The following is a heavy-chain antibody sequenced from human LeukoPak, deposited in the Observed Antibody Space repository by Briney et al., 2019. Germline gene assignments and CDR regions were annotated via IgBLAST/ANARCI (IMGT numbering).Heavy chain of an antibody. D-gene: IGHD2-15*01. J-gene: IGHJ4*02. CDR1: GFPFSDSY. V-gene: IGHV1-2*02. Sequence: ASVTVSCKASGFPFSDSYIHWVRQAPGQGLEWMGYINPRSGGTSSPQKFKGRVTLTADTINTAYMVLSSLISDDTAIYYCVREGSGLLTKNFDYWGQGTLVTASS. CDR3: VREGSGLLTKNFDY. CDR2: INPRSGGT.